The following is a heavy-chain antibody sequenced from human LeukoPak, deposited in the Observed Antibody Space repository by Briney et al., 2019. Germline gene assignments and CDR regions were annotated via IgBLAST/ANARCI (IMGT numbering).Heavy chain of an antibody. CDR1: GFTFSSYW. V-gene: IGHV3-74*01. D-gene: IGHD3-22*01. Sequence: SGGSLRLSCAASGFTFSSYWMHRVRQAPGKGLVWVSRINSDGSSTSYADSVKGRFTISRDNAKNTLYLQMNSLRAEDTAVYYCASLMGDYYDSSGYPLDYWGQGTLVTVSS. CDR2: INSDGSST. J-gene: IGHJ4*02. CDR3: ASLMGDYYDSSGYPLDY.